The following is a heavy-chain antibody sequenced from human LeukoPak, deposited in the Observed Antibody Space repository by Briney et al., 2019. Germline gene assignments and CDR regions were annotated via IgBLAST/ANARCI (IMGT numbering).Heavy chain of an antibody. D-gene: IGHD3-3*01. Sequence: GGSLRLSCAASGYTFSSYGMHWVRQAPGKGREWVAFIRYDGSNKYYADSVKGRFTISRDNSKNTLYLQMNSLRAEDTAVYYCGKDHDYDFWSGYSATAFDYWGQGTLVTVSS. CDR3: GKDHDYDFWSGYSATAFDY. V-gene: IGHV3-30*02. CDR1: GYTFSSYG. CDR2: IRYDGSNK. J-gene: IGHJ4*02.